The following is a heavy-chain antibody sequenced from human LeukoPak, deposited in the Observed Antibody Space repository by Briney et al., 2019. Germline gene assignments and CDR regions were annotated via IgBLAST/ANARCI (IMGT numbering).Heavy chain of an antibody. CDR2: ISGSGGST. V-gene: IGHV3-23*01. J-gene: IGHJ4*02. CDR3: AKYQRQLGWSFDY. Sequence: GGSLRLSCAASGXTFTDYSMSWVRQAPGKGLEWVSAISGSGGSTYYADSVKGRFTISRDNSKNTLYLQINSLRAEDTAVYYCAKYQRQLGWSFDYWGQGTLVTVSS. D-gene: IGHD6-13*01. CDR1: GXTFTDYS.